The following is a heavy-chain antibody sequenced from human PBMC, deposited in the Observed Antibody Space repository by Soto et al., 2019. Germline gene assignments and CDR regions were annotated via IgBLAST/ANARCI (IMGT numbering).Heavy chain of an antibody. D-gene: IGHD6-13*01. CDR2: ISAYNGNT. CDR1: GYTFTSYG. CDR3: ARDHGYSSSWPVKYYYYYGMDV. J-gene: IGHJ6*02. Sequence: QVQLVQSGAEVKKPGASVKVSCKASGYTFTSYGISWVRQAPGQGLEWMGWISAYNGNTNYAQKLQGRVTMTTDTSTSTAYMELRSLRSDDTAVYYCARDHGYSSSWPVKYYYYYGMDVWGQGTTVTVSS. V-gene: IGHV1-18*01.